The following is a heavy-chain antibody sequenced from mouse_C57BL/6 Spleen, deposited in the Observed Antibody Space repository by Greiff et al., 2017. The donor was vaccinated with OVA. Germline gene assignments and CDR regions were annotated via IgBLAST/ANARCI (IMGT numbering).Heavy chain of an antibody. CDR3: TTHWYFDV. CDR2: IDPETGGT. V-gene: IGHV1-15*01. J-gene: IGHJ1*03. Sequence: VQLQESGAELVRPGASVTLSCKASGYTFTDYEMHWVKQTPVHGLEWIGAIDPETGGTAYNQKFKGKAILTADKSSSTAYMELRSLTSEDSAVYYCTTHWYFDVWGTGTTVTVSS. CDR1: GYTFTDYE.